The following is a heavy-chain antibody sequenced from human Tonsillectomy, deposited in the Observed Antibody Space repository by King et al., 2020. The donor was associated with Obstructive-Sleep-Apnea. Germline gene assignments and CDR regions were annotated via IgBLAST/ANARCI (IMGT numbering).Heavy chain of an antibody. CDR1: GGSMTKYY. V-gene: IGHV4-59*01. J-gene: IGHJ3*02. D-gene: IGHD3-9*01. CDR2: VYYSGTT. CDR3: ARANYDVLTGPPEAFDI. Sequence: QLQESGPGLVKPPETLSLSCSVSGGSMTKYYWNWIRQPPGKGLEWLGYVYYSGTTNYNPSLKSRVSISVDTSRNQFSLTLSSVTAADTAVYYCARANYDVLTGPPEAFDIWGQGTLVAVSP.